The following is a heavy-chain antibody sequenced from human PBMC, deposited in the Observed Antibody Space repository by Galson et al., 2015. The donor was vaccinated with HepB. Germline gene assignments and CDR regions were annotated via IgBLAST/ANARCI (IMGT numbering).Heavy chain of an antibody. Sequence: SPRLSCAASGFIFSSDAMCWVRQAPGKGLEWVSAISGSGGSTYYADSVKGRFTISRDNSKNTLYLQMNSLRAEDTAVYYCAKEFGIVVVVAADAFDIWGQGTMVTVSS. J-gene: IGHJ3*02. D-gene: IGHD2-15*01. CDR1: GFIFSSDA. CDR3: AKEFGIVVVVAADAFDI. V-gene: IGHV3-23*01. CDR2: ISGSGGST.